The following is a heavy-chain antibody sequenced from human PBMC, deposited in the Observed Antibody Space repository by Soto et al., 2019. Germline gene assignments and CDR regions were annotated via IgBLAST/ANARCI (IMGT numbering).Heavy chain of an antibody. CDR2: ISAYNGNT. J-gene: IGHJ4*02. V-gene: IGHV1-18*01. CDR3: ARASNYDILTGYYRTPLVPFDY. CDR1: GYTFTSYG. D-gene: IGHD3-9*01. Sequence: GASVKVSCKASGYTFTSYGISWVRQAPGQGLEWMGWISAYNGNTNYAQKLQGRVTMTTDTSTSTAYMELRSLRSDDTAVYYCARASNYDILTGYYRTPLVPFDYWGQGTMVTVYS.